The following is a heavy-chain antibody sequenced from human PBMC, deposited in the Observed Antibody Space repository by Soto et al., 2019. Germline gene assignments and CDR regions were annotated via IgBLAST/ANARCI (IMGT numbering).Heavy chain of an antibody. CDR1: GYTFIAYY. CDR2: IDPKSGGT. V-gene: IGHV1-2*02. D-gene: IGHD5-12*01. J-gene: IGHJ4*02. Sequence: QAHLEQSGAEVKRPGASVKVSCKASGYTFIAYYIHWVRQAPGQGLEWMGWIDPKSGGTTYEQKFLGRVTMTRDTSINTAYMDLNRLTSDDTAVYYCARVSVDVPEWGQGTLITVSS. CDR3: ARVSVDVPE.